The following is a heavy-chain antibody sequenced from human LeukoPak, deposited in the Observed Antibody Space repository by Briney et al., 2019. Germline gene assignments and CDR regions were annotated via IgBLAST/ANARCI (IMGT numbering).Heavy chain of an antibody. D-gene: IGHD3-10*01. V-gene: IGHV5-51*01. J-gene: IGHJ5*02. CDR2: IYPGDSDT. CDR1: GYSFTSYW. Sequence: PGESLKISCKGSGYSFTSYWIGWVRQMPGKGLEWMGIIYPGDSDTRYSPSFQGQVTISADKSISTAYLQWSSLKASDTAMYYCARHPMVRGDLTLNWFDPWGQGTLVTVSS. CDR3: ARHPMVRGDLTLNWFDP.